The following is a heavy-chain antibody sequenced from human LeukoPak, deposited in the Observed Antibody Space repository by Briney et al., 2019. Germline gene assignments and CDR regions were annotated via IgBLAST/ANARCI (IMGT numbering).Heavy chain of an antibody. CDR2: IKEDGSAI. D-gene: IGHD7-27*01. V-gene: IGHV3-7*01. CDR3: ARDFWGSGDY. CDR1: GFTFSNYW. J-gene: IGHJ4*02. Sequence: GGSLRLSCAASGFTFSNYWTSWVRQAPVKGLEWVANIKEDGSAIYYMDSVKGRFTISRDNAKNSVYLQMNSLRGEDTAVYYCARDFWGSGDYWGQGALVTVSS.